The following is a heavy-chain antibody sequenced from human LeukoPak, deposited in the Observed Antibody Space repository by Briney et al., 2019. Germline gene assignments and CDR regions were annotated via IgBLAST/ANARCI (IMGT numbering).Heavy chain of an antibody. CDR2: IKQDGSEK. J-gene: IGHJ4*02. D-gene: IGHD3-10*01. V-gene: IGHV3-7*01. Sequence: GGSLRLSCAASGFTFSSYWMSWVRQAPGKGLEWVAYIKQDGSEKYYADSVKGRFTISRDNAKNTLYLQMNSLRAEDTAVYYCARAPTLYGSGPVLDYWGQGTLVTVSS. CDR3: ARAPTLYGSGPVLDY. CDR1: GFTFSSYW.